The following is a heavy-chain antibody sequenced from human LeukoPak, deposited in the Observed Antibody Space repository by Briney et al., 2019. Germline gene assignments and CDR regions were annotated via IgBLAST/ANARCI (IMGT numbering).Heavy chain of an antibody. J-gene: IGHJ4*02. D-gene: IGHD5/OR15-5a*01. CDR3: ATDIVSTSGDY. V-gene: IGHV3-11*01. Sequence: PGRSLRLSCAASGFTFSDYYMSWIPQAPGKGLEWVSYITSSGSAICYADSVRGRFTISRDNARNSMFLHMDDLRAEDTAIYYCATDIVSTSGDYWGQGTLVTVSS. CDR1: GFTFSDYY. CDR2: ITSSGSAI.